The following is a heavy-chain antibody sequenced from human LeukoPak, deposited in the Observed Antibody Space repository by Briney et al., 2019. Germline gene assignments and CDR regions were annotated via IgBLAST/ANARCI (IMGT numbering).Heavy chain of an antibody. D-gene: IGHD1-26*01. CDR3: AKGESYSGSYSLY. J-gene: IGHJ4*02. V-gene: IGHV3-33*06. CDR1: GFTFSSYG. CDR2: IWFDGSNE. Sequence: PGGSLRLSCAASGFTFSSYGMHWVRQAPGKGLEWVAVIWFDGSNEYYADSVKGRFTISRDSSKNTLYLHMKSLRAEDTAVYYCAKGESYSGSYSLYWGQGTLVTVSS.